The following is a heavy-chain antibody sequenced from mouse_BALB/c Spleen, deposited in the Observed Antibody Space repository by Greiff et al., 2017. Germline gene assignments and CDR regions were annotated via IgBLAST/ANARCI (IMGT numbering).Heavy chain of an antibody. J-gene: IGHJ2*01. Sequence: QVQLQQSGAELAKPGASVKMSCKASGYTFTSYWMHWVKQRPGQGLEWIGYINPSTGYTEYNQKFKDKATLTADKSSSTAYMQLSSLTSEDSAVYYCARSPYDYEAPYFDYWGQGTTLTVSS. CDR3: ARSPYDYEAPYFDY. D-gene: IGHD2-4*01. V-gene: IGHV1-7*01. CDR1: GYTFTSYW. CDR2: INPSTGYT.